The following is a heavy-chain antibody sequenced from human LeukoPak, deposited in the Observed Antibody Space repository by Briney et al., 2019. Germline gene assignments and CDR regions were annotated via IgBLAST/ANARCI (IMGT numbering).Heavy chain of an antibody. CDR1: GYTFTGHY. J-gene: IGHJ5*02. V-gene: IGHV1-2*02. D-gene: IGHD3-22*01. Sequence: GATVKVSCKASGYTFTGHYMHWVRQAAGQGLEWMGWINPNSGGTNYAQKFQGRVTMTRDTSISTAYMELSRLRSDDTAVYYCAREPRQYDSSGYYYIRFDPWGQGTLVTVSS. CDR3: AREPRQYDSSGYYYIRFDP. CDR2: INPNSGGT.